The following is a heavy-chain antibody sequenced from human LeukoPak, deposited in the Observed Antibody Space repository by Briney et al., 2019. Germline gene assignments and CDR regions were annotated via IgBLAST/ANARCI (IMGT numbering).Heavy chain of an antibody. Sequence: ASVKVSCKASGYTFTGYYMHWVRQAPGQGLEWVGWINPNSGGTNYTQKFQGRVTMTRDTSISTAYMELSRLRSDDTAVYYCAREPTIAVAGTFDYWGQGTLVTVSS. V-gene: IGHV1-2*02. CDR1: GYTFTGYY. D-gene: IGHD6-19*01. CDR3: AREPTIAVAGTFDY. J-gene: IGHJ4*02. CDR2: INPNSGGT.